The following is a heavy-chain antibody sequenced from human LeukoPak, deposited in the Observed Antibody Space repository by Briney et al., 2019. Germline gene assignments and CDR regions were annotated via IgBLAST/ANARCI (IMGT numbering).Heavy chain of an antibody. D-gene: IGHD2-8*01. Sequence: GGSLRLSCAASGFTFSEYSMHWVRQAPGKGLEWVANINQDGSEKYYVDSVKGRFTISRDNAKNSLYLQMNSLRAEDTAVYYCARGPLRTDVYWGQGTLVTVSS. CDR1: GFTFSEYS. V-gene: IGHV3-7*05. CDR3: ARGPLRTDVY. J-gene: IGHJ4*02. CDR2: INQDGSEK.